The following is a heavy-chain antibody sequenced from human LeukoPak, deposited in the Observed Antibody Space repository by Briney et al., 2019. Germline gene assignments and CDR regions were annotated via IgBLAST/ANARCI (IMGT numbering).Heavy chain of an antibody. CDR2: IYYSGST. CDR1: GGSISSSSYY. D-gene: IGHD5-18*01. CDR3: ASRNSYGYYYYYYMDV. J-gene: IGHJ6*03. V-gene: IGHV4-39*01. Sequence: SETLSLTCTVSGGSISSSSYYWGWIRQPPGKGLEWIGSIYYSGSTYYNPSLKSRVTISVDTSKNQFSLKLSSVTAADTAVYYCASRNSYGYYYYYYMDVWGKGTTVTVSS.